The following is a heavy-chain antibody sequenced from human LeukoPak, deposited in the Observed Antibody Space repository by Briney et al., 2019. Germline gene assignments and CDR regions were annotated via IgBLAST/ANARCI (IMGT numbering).Heavy chain of an antibody. J-gene: IGHJ4*02. CDR1: GGSISSYY. V-gene: IGHV4-59*01. Sequence: SETLSLTCTVSGGSISSYYWSWIRQPPGKGLESIGYIYYSGSTNYNPSLKSRVTISVDTSKNQFSLKLSSVTAADTAVYYCARTNRVGATTFDYWGQGTLVTVSS. CDR2: IYYSGST. D-gene: IGHD1-26*01. CDR3: ARTNRVGATTFDY.